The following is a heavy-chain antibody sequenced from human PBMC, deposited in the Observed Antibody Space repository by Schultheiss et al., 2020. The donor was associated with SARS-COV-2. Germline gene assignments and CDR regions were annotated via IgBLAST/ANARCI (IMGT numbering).Heavy chain of an antibody. CDR2: INPNSGGT. V-gene: IGHV1-2*02. CDR3: ARDTKTTTLAGGPEH. Sequence: ASVKVSCKASGYTFTGYYMHWVRQAPGQGLEWMGWINPNSGGTNYAQKFRGRVTMTRDTSISTAYMELSRLRSDDTAVYYCARDTKTTTLAGGPEHWGQGTLVTVSS. J-gene: IGHJ1*01. CDR1: GYTFTGYY. D-gene: IGHD1-14*01.